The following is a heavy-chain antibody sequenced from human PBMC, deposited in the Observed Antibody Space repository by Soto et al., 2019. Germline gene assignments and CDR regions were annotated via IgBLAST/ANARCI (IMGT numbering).Heavy chain of an antibody. V-gene: IGHV1-46*01. Sequence: ASVKVSCKASVYSFTNFHIHWVRQAPGQGLEWMGMIDPSGGITRDAQRLQGRITMSRDISKNTLYLQMDSLRPEDTAVYYCAIAMAGKWHPFDYWGHGTLVTVSS. D-gene: IGHD6-19*01. J-gene: IGHJ4*01. CDR3: AIAMAGKWHPFDY. CDR1: VYSFTNFH. CDR2: IDPSGGIT.